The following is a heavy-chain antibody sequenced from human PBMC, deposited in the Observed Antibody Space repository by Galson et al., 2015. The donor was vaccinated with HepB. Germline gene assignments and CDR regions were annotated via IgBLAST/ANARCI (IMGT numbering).Heavy chain of an antibody. D-gene: IGHD6-13*01. CDR1: GYSFTSYW. CDR2: IDPSDSYT. V-gene: IGHV5-10-1*01. CDR3: ARLAAAGTQRANWFDP. Sequence: QSGAEVKKPGESLRISCKGSGYSFTSYWISWVRQMPGKGLEWMGRIDPSDSYTNYSPSFQGHVTISADKSISTAYLQWSSLKASDTAMYYCARLAAAGTQRANWFDPWGQGTLVTVSS. J-gene: IGHJ5*02.